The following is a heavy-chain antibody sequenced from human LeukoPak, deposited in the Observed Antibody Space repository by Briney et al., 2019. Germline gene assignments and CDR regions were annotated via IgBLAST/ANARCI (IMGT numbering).Heavy chain of an antibody. CDR1: GFTFSNAW. V-gene: IGHV3-15*01. CDR2: IKSKTDGGTT. CDR3: TTDLPVVVIIGY. Sequence: GGPLRLSCAASGFTFSNAWMSWVRQAPGKGLEWVGRIKSKTDGGTTDYAAPVKGRFTISRDDSKNTLYLQMNSLKTEDTAVYYCTTDLPVVVIIGYWGQGTLVTVSS. J-gene: IGHJ4*02. D-gene: IGHD3-22*01.